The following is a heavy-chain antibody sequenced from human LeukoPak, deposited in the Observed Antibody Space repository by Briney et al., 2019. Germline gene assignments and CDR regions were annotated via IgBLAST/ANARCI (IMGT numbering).Heavy chain of an antibody. CDR2: INHSGST. CDR3: ARDGHSSTYYYYYYMDV. D-gene: IGHD2-2*01. CDR1: GGSFSGYY. J-gene: IGHJ6*03. Sequence: SETLSLTCAVYGGSFSGYYWSWIRQPPGKGLEWIGEINHSGSTNYNPSLKSRVTISVDTSKNQFSLKLSSVTAADTAVYYCARDGHSSTYYYYYYMDVWGKGTTVTVSS. V-gene: IGHV4-34*01.